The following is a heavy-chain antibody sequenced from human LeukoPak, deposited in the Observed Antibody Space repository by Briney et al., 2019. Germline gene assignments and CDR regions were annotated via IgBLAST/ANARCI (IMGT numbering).Heavy chain of an antibody. Sequence: ASVKVSCKASGYTFTGYYMHWVRQAPGQGLEWMGWINPNSGGTNYAQKFQGRVTMTRDTSISTAYMELSRLRSDDTAVYYRARETTVTTDLDYWGQGTLVTVSS. D-gene: IGHD4-17*01. CDR2: INPNSGGT. CDR3: ARETTVTTDLDY. J-gene: IGHJ4*02. V-gene: IGHV1-2*02. CDR1: GYTFTGYY.